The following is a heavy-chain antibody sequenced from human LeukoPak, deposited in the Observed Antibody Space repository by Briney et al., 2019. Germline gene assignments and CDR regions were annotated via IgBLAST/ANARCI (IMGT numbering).Heavy chain of an antibody. CDR2: IYSGGST. Sequence: GGSLRLSCAASGFTVSSNYMSWVRQAPGKGLEWVSVIYSGGSTYYADSMKGRFTISRDNSKNTLYLQMNSLRAEDTAVYYCARAVYYYYGMDVWGQGTTVTVSS. V-gene: IGHV3-66*01. CDR1: GFTVSSNY. CDR3: ARAVYYYYGMDV. J-gene: IGHJ6*02.